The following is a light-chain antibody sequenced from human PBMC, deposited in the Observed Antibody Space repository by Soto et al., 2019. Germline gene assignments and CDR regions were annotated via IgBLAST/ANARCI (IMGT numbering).Light chain of an antibody. CDR1: SSDVGGYNY. Sequence: QSVLTQPASVSGSPGQSITISCTGTSSDVGGYNYVSWYQQHPGKAPKLMIYEVSNRPSGVSNRFSGSKSGNTASLTISGLQAEDEADYYCSSYTGSSTSNYVFETGTKLTGL. V-gene: IGLV2-14*01. CDR3: SSYTGSSTSNYV. CDR2: EVS. J-gene: IGLJ1*01.